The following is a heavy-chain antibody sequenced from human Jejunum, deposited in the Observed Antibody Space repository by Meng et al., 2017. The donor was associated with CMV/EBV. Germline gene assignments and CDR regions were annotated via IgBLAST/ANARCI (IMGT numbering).Heavy chain of an antibody. V-gene: IGHV3-20*01. CDR2: VNENGRST. CDR3: ARRSGHCTGSCYEDY. Sequence: FTFGDYGMIWVRQAQGTGLGWVSGVNENGRSTAYANSVKGRFTISRDNAKNSMFLQMNSLRDEDTALYHCARRSGHCTGSCYEDYWGQGTLVTVSS. D-gene: IGHD2-8*02. CDR1: FTFGDYG. J-gene: IGHJ4*02.